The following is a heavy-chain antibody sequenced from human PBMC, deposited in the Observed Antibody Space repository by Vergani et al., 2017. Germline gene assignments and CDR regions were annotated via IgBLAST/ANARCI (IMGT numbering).Heavy chain of an antibody. J-gene: IGHJ4*02. CDR1: GGSISSYY. CDR2: IYYSGST. Sequence: QVQLQESGPGLVKSSETLSLPCTVSGGSISSYYWSWIRQPPGKGLEWIGYIYYSGSTNYNPSLKSRVTISVDTSKNQFSLKLSSVTAADTAVYYCARDPYGSNDYWGQGTLVTVSS. V-gene: IGHV4-59*01. D-gene: IGHD4-23*01. CDR3: ARDPYGSNDY.